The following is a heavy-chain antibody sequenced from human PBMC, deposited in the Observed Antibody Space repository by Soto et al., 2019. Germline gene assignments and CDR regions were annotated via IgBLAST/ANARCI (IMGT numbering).Heavy chain of an antibody. CDR2: VKSKAYGGTA. CDR1: GFRITNTW. Sequence: EVQLVESGGGLVQPGGSLRLSCAASGFRITNTWMNWVRQAPGKGLEWVGRVKSKAYGGTADYAAPVKGRFTVSRDDSKNTQYLQMNSIQMEDTAVYYCNSYPDFWGGHTPLWGQGTLVTVSS. J-gene: IGHJ4*02. D-gene: IGHD3-3*01. CDR3: NSYPDFWGGHTPL. V-gene: IGHV3-15*07.